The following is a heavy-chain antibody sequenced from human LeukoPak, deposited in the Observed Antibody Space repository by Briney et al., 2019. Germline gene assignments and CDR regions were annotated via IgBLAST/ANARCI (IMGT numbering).Heavy chain of an antibody. CDR2: INRDGGLT. V-gene: IGHV3-74*01. J-gene: IGHJ3*01. CDR1: GFTFSENW. CDR3: AREEHRLAEAGTSAFDL. D-gene: IGHD6-13*01. Sequence: GGSLRLSCVASGFTFSENWMHWVRQAPGKGLAWVSHINRDGGLTNYADSVKGRFTLPSANARNTVYLQMSSLRVEDTAIYFCAREEHRLAEAGTSAFDLGGQGTLVTVSP.